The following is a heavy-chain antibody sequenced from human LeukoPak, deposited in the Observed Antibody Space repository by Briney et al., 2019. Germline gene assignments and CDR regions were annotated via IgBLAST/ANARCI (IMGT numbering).Heavy chain of an antibody. V-gene: IGHV3-30*02. D-gene: IGHD3-16*01. CDR1: GFTFSSYG. CDR2: IRYDGSNK. CDR3: AKGVPLSLMGAYFDY. J-gene: IGHJ4*02. Sequence: PGGSLRLSCAASGFTFSSYGMHWVRQAPGKGLEWVAFIRYDGSNKYYADSVKGRFTISRDNSKNTLYPQMNSLRAEDTAVYYCAKGVPLSLMGAYFDYWGQGTLVTVSS.